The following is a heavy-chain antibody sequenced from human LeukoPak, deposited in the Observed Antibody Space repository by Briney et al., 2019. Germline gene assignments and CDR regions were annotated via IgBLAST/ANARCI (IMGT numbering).Heavy chain of an antibody. CDR3: ARDLGFGESLIDY. Sequence: GGSLRLSWAASGFTFDDYAMHWVRQAPGKGLEWVSGISWNSGSIGYADSVKGRFTISRDNSKNTLYLQMNSLRAEDTAVYYCARDLGFGESLIDYWGQGTLVTVSS. CDR2: ISWNSGSI. J-gene: IGHJ4*02. CDR1: GFTFDDYA. D-gene: IGHD3-10*01. V-gene: IGHV3-9*01.